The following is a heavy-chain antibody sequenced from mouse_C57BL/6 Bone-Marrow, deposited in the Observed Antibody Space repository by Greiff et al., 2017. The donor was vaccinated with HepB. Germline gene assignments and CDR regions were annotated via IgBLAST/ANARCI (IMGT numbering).Heavy chain of an antibody. J-gene: IGHJ3*01. Sequence: VQLKQSGPVLVKPGASVKMSCKASGYTFTDYYMNWVKQSHGKSLEWIGVINPYNGGTSYNQKFKGKATLTVDKSSSTAYMELNSLTSEDSAVYYCAREGYYYGSSYPAYWGQGTLVTVSA. D-gene: IGHD1-1*01. CDR2: INPYNGGT. CDR1: GYTFTDYY. CDR3: AREGYYYGSSYPAY. V-gene: IGHV1-19*01.